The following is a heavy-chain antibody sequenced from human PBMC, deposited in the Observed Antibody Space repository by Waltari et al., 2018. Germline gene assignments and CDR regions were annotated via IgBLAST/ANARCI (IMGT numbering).Heavy chain of an antibody. CDR1: GYTFTSYY. CDR2: NNPSGGST. J-gene: IGHJ4*02. CDR3: ARVPNSYGQTHLFDY. Sequence: QVQLVQSGAEVKKPGASVKVSCKASGYTFTSYYMHWVRQAPGQGLEWMGINNPSGGSTSYAQKFQGRVTMTRDTSTSTVYMELSSLRSEDTAVYYCARVPNSYGQTHLFDYWGQGTLVTVSS. D-gene: IGHD5-18*01. V-gene: IGHV1-46*03.